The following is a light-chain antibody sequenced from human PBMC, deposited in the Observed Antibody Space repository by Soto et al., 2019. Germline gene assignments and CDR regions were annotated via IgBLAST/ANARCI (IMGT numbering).Light chain of an antibody. V-gene: IGLV2-14*01. CDR3: TSYTANYALGV. CDR2: EVS. Sequence: QSVLTQPAFVSGSPGQSITISCAGTSSDVGGYNYVSWYQQHPGEAPKLIIYEVSNRPSGVSSRFSGSKSGNTASLTISGLQPEDEADYYCTSYTANYALGVFGGGTQLTVL. CDR1: SSDVGGYNY. J-gene: IGLJ7*01.